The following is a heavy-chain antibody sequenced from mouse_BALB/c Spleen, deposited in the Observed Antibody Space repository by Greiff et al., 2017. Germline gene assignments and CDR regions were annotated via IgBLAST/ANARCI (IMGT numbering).Heavy chain of an antibody. V-gene: IGHV1-9*01. CDR2: ILPGSGST. CDR1: GYTFSSYW. J-gene: IGHJ2*01. Sequence: QVQLQQSGAELMKPGASVKISCKATGYTFSSYWIEWVKQRPGHGLEWIGEILPGSGSTNYNEKFKGKATFTADTSSNTAYMQLSSLTSEDSAVYYCARGAGTYYFDYWGQGTTLTVSS. D-gene: IGHD4-1*01. CDR3: ARGAGTYYFDY.